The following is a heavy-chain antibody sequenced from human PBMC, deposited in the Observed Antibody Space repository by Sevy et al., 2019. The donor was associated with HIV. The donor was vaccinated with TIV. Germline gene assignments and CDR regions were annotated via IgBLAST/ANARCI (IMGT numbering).Heavy chain of an antibody. Sequence: GGSLRLSCAASGFTFSSYWMHWVRQAPGKGLVWVSRINSDGGSTSYADSVKGRFTISRDNAKNTLYLKMNSLRAEDTAVYYCARVAPGVALDYWGQGTLVTVSS. D-gene: IGHD3-3*01. CDR3: ARVAPGVALDY. CDR1: GFTFSSYW. CDR2: INSDGGST. J-gene: IGHJ4*02. V-gene: IGHV3-74*01.